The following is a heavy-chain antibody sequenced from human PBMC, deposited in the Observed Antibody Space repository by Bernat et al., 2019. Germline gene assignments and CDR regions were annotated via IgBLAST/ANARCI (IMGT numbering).Heavy chain of an antibody. CDR1: GFTFSSYW. D-gene: IGHD3-10*01. V-gene: IGHV3-74*01. CDR2: INLDGSST. J-gene: IGHJ4*02. Sequence: EVQLVESGGGLVRPGGSLRLSCAASGFTFSSYWMHWVRQAPGKGLVWVSRINLDGSSTSYADSVKGRFTISRDNSKNTLYLQMNSLRAEDTAVYYCARAADRLLWFGELTNWGQGTLVTVSS. CDR3: ARAADRLLWFGELTN.